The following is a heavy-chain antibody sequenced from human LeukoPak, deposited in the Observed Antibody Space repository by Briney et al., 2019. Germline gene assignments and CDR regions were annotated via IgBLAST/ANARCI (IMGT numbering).Heavy chain of an antibody. D-gene: IGHD1-26*01. J-gene: IGHJ4*02. CDR1: GGSINSGY. V-gene: IGHV4-59*01. Sequence: SETLSLTCSVSGGSINSGYWSWIRQPPGKGLEWIGLLYPSGSTNYNPSLKSRVTISVDTSRTQFSLKLSSMTAADTRVYYCAGGHYPLEYWGQGTLVTVSS. CDR2: LYPSGST. CDR3: AGGHYPLEY.